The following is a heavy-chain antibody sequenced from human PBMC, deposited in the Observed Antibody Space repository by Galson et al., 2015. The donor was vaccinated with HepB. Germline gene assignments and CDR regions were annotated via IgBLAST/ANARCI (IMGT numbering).Heavy chain of an antibody. CDR1: GFTFGDYA. J-gene: IGHJ4*02. Sequence: SLRLSCAASGFTFGDYAMSWFRQAPGKGLEWVGFIRSKAYGGTTEYAASVKGRFTISRDDSKSIAYLQMNSLKTEDTAVYYCTRDVAAAGPMDYFDYWGQGTLVTVSS. CDR2: IRSKAYGGTT. V-gene: IGHV3-49*03. CDR3: TRDVAAAGPMDYFDY. D-gene: IGHD6-13*01.